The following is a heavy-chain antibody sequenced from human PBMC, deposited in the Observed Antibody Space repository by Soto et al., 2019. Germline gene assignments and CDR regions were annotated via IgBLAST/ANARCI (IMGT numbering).Heavy chain of an antibody. CDR2: INPSIGST. CDR3: ARLYSGSRLDY. D-gene: IGHD1-26*01. Sequence: ASVKVSCKASGYTFNTYNMYWVRQAPGQGLEWMGVINPSIGSTNYAQKFQGRVIMTRDTPTSTVYMELSTLRSDDTAVYYCARLYSGSRLDYWGQGTLVTVSS. V-gene: IGHV1-46*02. J-gene: IGHJ4*02. CDR1: GYTFNTYN.